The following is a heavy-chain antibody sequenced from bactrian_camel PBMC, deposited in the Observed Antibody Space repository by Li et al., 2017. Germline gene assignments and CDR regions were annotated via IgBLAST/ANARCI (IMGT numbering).Heavy chain of an antibody. CDR2: IDRDGRS. Sequence: QVQLVESGGGTVQHGESRRLSCTSNVYTTGFWCMAWFRHGRGKQGEGVATIDRDGRSSYADSVKGRFTISKDNAKNTLYLQMNNLKPEDTAMYYCAAEARGVFGSYGPCDYTSWGRGTQVTVS. CDR1: VYTTGFWC. D-gene: IGHD5*01. CDR3: AAEARGVFGSYGPCDYTS. V-gene: IGHV3S53*01. J-gene: IGHJ6*01.